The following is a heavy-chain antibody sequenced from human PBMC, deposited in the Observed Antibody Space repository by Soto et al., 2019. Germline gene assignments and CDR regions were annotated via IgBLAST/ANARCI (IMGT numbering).Heavy chain of an antibody. V-gene: IGHV1-2*02. Sequence: QVQLVQSGAEVKKPGASVKVSCKASGYTFTGYYMHWVRQAPGQALEWMGWINPNSGCTNYAQKFQGRVTMTSDTTISTAYMELSRLRSDDTAVYYCASNLDYYGSGSYLSPIDYWGQGSLFTVSS. CDR1: GYTFTGYY. J-gene: IGHJ4*02. CDR3: ASNLDYYGSGSYLSPIDY. CDR2: INPNSGCT. D-gene: IGHD3-10*01.